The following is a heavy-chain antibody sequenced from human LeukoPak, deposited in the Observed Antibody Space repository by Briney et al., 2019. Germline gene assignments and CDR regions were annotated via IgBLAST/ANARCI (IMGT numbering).Heavy chain of an antibody. CDR1: GFTFDDYA. D-gene: IGHD6-19*01. V-gene: IGHV3-9*01. CDR3: AKDRGIEYSSGWFGY. J-gene: IGHJ5*01. Sequence: PGRSLRLSCAASGFTFDDYAMHWVRQAPGKSLEWVSGISWNSGSIGYADSVKGRFTISRDNAKNSLYLQMNSLRAEDTALYYCAKDRGIEYSSGWFGYWGQGTLVTVSS. CDR2: ISWNSGSI.